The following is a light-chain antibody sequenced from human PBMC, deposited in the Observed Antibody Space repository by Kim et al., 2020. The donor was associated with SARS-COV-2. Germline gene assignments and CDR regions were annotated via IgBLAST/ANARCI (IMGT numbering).Light chain of an antibody. CDR2: QDS. CDR3: QAWDSSTVV. J-gene: IGLJ2*01. V-gene: IGLV3-1*01. CDR1: KLGDKY. Sequence: ELTQPPSVPVSPGQTASITCSGDKLGDKYACWYQQKPGQSPVLVIYQDSKRPSGIPERFSGSNSGNTATLTISGTQAMDEADYYCQAWDSSTVVFGGGT.